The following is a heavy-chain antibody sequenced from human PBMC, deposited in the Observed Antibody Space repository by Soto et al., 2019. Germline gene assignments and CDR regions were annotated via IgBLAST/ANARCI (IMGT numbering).Heavy chain of an antibody. Sequence: QVLLVESGGGVVQPGRSLTLSCEGSGFTFSDSAMHWVRQAPGKGPEWVASLSSDRSNEQYADSVKGRFTISRDNSKNTLYLQMNSLRTEDTAVYYCARDHTSSVWAVWYFNLWGRGTLVIVSA. CDR1: GFTFSDSA. J-gene: IGHJ2*01. D-gene: IGHD3-22*01. CDR2: LSSDRSNE. CDR3: ARDHTSSVWAVWYFNL. V-gene: IGHV3-30-3*01.